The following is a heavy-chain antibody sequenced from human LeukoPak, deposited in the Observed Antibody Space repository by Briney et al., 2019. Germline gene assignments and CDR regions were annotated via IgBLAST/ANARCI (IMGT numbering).Heavy chain of an antibody. J-gene: IGHJ2*01. CDR2: IHYSGST. CDR1: GGSISNYY. D-gene: IGHD3-10*01. V-gene: IGHV4-59*01. CDR3: ARAGLSGTAAGLWYFDL. Sequence: SETLSLTCTVSGGSISNYYWSWIRQSPGKGLEWIGYIHYSGSTNYNPSLKSRVTISIDMSKNQFSLKLRSVTAADTAVYYCARAGLSGTAAGLWYFDLWGRGTLVTVSS.